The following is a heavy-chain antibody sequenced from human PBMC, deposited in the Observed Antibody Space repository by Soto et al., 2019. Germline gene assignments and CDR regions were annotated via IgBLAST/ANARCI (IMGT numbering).Heavy chain of an antibody. CDR3: ARDKGTTCLDT. CDR2: ICAGGGNT. V-gene: IGHV3-23*01. D-gene: IGHD1-26*01. CDR1: GFTFSSYA. Sequence: GGSLRLSCAASGFTFSSYAMSWVRQAPGKRQEWVAVICAGGGNTYYADSVKGRFTITRDNSKNMIFLQMDSLRAEDTAVYYCARDKGTTCLDTWGQGNMVTVSS. J-gene: IGHJ5*02.